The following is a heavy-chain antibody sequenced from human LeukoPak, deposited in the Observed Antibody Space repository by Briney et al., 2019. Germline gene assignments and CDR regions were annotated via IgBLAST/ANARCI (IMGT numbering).Heavy chain of an antibody. CDR2: VYYSGNT. CDR1: GGSISSSGSY. D-gene: IGHD1/OR15-1a*01. CDR3: ARDKNSYYMDV. Sequence: SETLSLTCTVTGGSISSSGSYWGWIRQPPGKGLEWIGSVYYSGNTYNPSLKSRVTISVDTSKNQFSLKLSSVTAADTAVYYCARDKNSYYMDVWGKGTTVTVSS. V-gene: IGHV4-39*07. J-gene: IGHJ6*03.